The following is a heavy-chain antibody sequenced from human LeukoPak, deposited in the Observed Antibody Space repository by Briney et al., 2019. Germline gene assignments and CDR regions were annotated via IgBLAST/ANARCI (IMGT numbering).Heavy chain of an antibody. D-gene: IGHD3-22*01. CDR2: XXXDGSNK. V-gene: IGHV3-30-3*01. CDR3: ARESGRIYDSSGYSYFDY. J-gene: IGHJ4*02. CDR1: GFTFSSYA. Sequence: QPGRSLRLSCAASGFTFSSYAMHWVRQAPGKGLXXXXXXXXDGSNKYYADSVKGRFTISRDNSKNTLYLQMNSLRAEDTAVYYCARESGRIYDSSGYSYFDYWGQGTLVTVSS.